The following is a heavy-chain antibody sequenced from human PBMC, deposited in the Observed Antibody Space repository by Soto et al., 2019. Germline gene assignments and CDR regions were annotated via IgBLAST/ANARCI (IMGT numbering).Heavy chain of an antibody. CDR3: AAELGFGKLSVV. Sequence: QVQVVQSGVEVRRPGSSVKVSCKASGDTFKNCVISWVRQAPGQGLEWMGGIIPLFGTTVFAQRFQGRLTITTDESKTTAYMELSRLRSEDTATYYCAAELGFGKLSVVWGQGTTVIVSS. CDR2: IIPLFGTT. CDR1: GDTFKNCV. V-gene: IGHV1-69*01. J-gene: IGHJ6*02. D-gene: IGHD3-10*01.